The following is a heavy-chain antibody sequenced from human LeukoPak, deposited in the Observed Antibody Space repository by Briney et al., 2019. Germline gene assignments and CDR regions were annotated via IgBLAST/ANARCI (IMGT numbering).Heavy chain of an antibody. V-gene: IGHV3-30-3*01. CDR1: GFAFSSYA. CDR3: AREGAYDFWSGYYNYYYYYMDV. J-gene: IGHJ6*03. D-gene: IGHD3-3*01. Sequence: AEGSLRLSCAASGFAFSSYAMHWVRQGPGKGLEWVAVISYDGSNKYYADSVKGRFTISRDNSKNTLYLQMNSLRAEDTAVYYCAREGAYDFWSGYYNYYYYYMDVWGKGTTVTVSS. CDR2: ISYDGSNK.